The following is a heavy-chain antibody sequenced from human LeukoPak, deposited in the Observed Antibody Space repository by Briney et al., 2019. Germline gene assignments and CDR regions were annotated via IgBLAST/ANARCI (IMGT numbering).Heavy chain of an antibody. Sequence: GGSVRLSCTVSGFTVSSNSMSWVRQAPGKGLEWVSFIYSDNTHYSDSVKGRFTISRDNSKNTLYLQMNSLRAEDTAVYYCARRAGPYSHPYAYWGQGTLVTVSS. CDR2: IYSDNT. D-gene: IGHD2-2*01. CDR1: GFTVSSNS. J-gene: IGHJ4*02. CDR3: ARRAGPYSHPYAY. V-gene: IGHV3-53*01.